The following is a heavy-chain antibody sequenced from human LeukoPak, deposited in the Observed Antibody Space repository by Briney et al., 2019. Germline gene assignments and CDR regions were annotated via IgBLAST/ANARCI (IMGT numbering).Heavy chain of an antibody. J-gene: IGHJ3*02. CDR3: VRSLRNAFDI. V-gene: IGHV3-23*01. CDR1: GFTFSTYG. Sequence: GGSLRLSCAASGFTFSTYGMTWVRQAPGKGLEWVSSISGSGISTYYTDSVKGRLSISRDNSKSTLYLQMSSLRAEDTAVYFCVRSLRNAFDIWGQGTMVTVSS. CDR2: ISGSGIST. D-gene: IGHD3-3*01.